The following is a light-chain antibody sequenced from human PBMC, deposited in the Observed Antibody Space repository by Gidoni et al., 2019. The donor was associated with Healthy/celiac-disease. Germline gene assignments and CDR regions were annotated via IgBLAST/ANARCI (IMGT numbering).Light chain of an antibody. CDR2: GAS. Sequence: EIVLTQSPVTLSLSQGERATLSCRASQTVSSSYLAWYQQKPGQAPRLLIYGASSRATGIPDRFSGSGSGTDFTLTISRMEPEDFAVYYCQQYGSSPGYTFGQGTKLEIK. CDR1: QTVSSSY. CDR3: QQYGSSPGYT. J-gene: IGKJ2*01. V-gene: IGKV3-20*01.